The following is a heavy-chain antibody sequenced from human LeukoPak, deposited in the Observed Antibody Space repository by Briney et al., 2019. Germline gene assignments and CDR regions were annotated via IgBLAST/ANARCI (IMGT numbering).Heavy chain of an antibody. D-gene: IGHD1-26*01. CDR2: INPSGGST. Sequence: GASVKVSCKASGYTFTSYYMHWVRQAPGQGLEWTGIINPSGGSTSYAQKFQGRVTMTRDMSTSTVYMELSSLRSEDTAVYYCASPRVGATPPFDYWGQGTLVTVSS. CDR1: GYTFTSYY. CDR3: ASPRVGATPPFDY. V-gene: IGHV1-46*01. J-gene: IGHJ4*02.